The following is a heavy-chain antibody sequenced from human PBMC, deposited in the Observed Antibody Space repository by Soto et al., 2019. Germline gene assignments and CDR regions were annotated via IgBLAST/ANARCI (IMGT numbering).Heavy chain of an antibody. J-gene: IGHJ4*02. Sequence: GGSLRLSCAASGFTFSSYWMHWVRQAPGKGLVWVSRINSDGRSTSYADPVKGRFTIARDNAKNKLYLQMKSLSAEDTAGDSGARKKKSESSSFDYWGQGTLVTVSS. V-gene: IGHV3-74*01. D-gene: IGHD6-6*01. CDR1: GFTFSSYW. CDR3: ARKKKSESSSFDY. CDR2: INSDGRST.